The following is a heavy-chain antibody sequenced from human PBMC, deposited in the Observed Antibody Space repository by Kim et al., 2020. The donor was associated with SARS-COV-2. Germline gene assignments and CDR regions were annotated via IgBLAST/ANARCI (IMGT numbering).Heavy chain of an antibody. D-gene: IGHD3-3*01. CDR1: GFTFNSYG. V-gene: IGHV3-33*03. CDR3: AKDSLVIFGDAFDI. Sequence: GGSLRLSCAASGFTFNSYGMHWVRQAPGKGLEWVAVIWHDGNNKYYADSVKGRFTISRDRSNNTLYLQMNSLRAEDTAVYYCAKDSLVIFGDAFDIWGQG. J-gene: IGHJ3*02. CDR2: IWHDGNNK.